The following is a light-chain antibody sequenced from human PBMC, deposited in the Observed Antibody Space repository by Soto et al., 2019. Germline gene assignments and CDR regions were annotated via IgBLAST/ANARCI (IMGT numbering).Light chain of an antibody. J-gene: IGKJ4*01. CDR1: QSVLYSSNNKNY. Sequence: DIVMTQSPDSLAVSLGERATINCKSSQSVLYSSNNKNYLAWYQQKPGQPPELLIYWESTRESGVPDRFSGSGSGTDFTLTISSLQAEDVAVYYCQQYYSTPLTFGGGTKVEIK. CDR2: WES. V-gene: IGKV4-1*01. CDR3: QQYYSTPLT.